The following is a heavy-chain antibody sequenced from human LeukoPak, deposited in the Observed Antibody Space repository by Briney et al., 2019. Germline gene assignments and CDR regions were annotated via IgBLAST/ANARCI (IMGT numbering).Heavy chain of an antibody. D-gene: IGHD3-22*01. Sequence: QTGGSLRLSCAASGFTFSSYGMHWVRQAPGKGLEWVAFIRYDGSNKYYADSVKGRFTISRDNSKNTMYVQMNSLRVEDTAVYYCAKSLSQHDSSKFYAVWGQGTLVTVSS. CDR1: GFTFSSYG. V-gene: IGHV3-30*02. CDR3: AKSLSQHDSSKFYAV. CDR2: IRYDGSNK. J-gene: IGHJ4*02.